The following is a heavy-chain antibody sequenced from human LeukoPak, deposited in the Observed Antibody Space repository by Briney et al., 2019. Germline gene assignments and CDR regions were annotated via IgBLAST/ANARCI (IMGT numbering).Heavy chain of an antibody. J-gene: IGHJ5*02. Sequence: SETLSLTCAVYGGSFSGYYWSWIRQPPGKGLEWIGEINHSGSTNYNPSLKSRVTISVDTSKNQFSLKLSSVTPEDTAVYYCASSKDSSDYSNWFDPWGQGTLVTVSS. CDR1: GGSFSGYY. V-gene: IGHV4-34*01. CDR3: ASSKDSSDYSNWFDP. D-gene: IGHD3-22*01. CDR2: INHSGST.